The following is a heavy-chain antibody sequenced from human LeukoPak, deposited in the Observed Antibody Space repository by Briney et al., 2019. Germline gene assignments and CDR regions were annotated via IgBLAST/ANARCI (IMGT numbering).Heavy chain of an antibody. J-gene: IGHJ4*02. CDR3: ARDSPGYGGYSY. D-gene: IGHD5-12*01. CDR2: IKEDGSAK. CDR1: GFTFSRYW. V-gene: IGHV3-7*04. Sequence: PGGSLRLSCTASGFTFSRYWMTWVRQAPGKGLEWVANIKEDGSAKYYVDSMKGRFTISRDNAKNSLYLQINSLRAEDTAVYYYARDSPGYGGYSYWGQGTLVTASS.